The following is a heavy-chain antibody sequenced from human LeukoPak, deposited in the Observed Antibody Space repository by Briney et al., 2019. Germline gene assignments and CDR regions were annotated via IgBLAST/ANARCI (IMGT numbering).Heavy chain of an antibody. V-gene: IGHV3-66*01. D-gene: IGHD2-15*01. CDR3: ARDRVEGGGRLGAFDI. CDR1: GFTVSSNY. CDR2: IYVGGDT. J-gene: IGHJ3*02. Sequence: GGSLRLSCAASGFTVSSNYISWVRQAPGKGLEWVSVIYVGGDTYYAGSVKGRSTISRDKSKNTVYLQMNSLRAEDTAVYYCARDRVEGGGRLGAFDIWGQGTMVTVSS.